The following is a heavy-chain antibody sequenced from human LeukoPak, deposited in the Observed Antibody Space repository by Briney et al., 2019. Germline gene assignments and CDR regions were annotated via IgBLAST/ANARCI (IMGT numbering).Heavy chain of an antibody. CDR2: LHADGVEQ. V-gene: IGHV3-7*03. CDR3: AKEPSYCTNGVCYSRVFDR. J-gene: IGHJ5*02. Sequence: GGSLRLSCAASGFSLSGYWMTWVRQAPGKGLEWVARLHADGVEQNYVDSVTGRFTMSRDNSKNTLYLQMSSLRAEDTAVYYCAKEPSYCTNGVCYSRVFDRWGQGTLVTVSS. D-gene: IGHD2-8*01. CDR1: GFSLSGYW.